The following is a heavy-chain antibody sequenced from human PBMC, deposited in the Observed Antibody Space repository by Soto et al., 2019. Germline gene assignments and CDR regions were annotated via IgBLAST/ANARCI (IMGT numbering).Heavy chain of an antibody. CDR3: ARSRKDYGSAFDI. J-gene: IGHJ3*02. CDR2: INPNSGGA. CDR1: GYTFTDYY. D-gene: IGHD4-17*01. V-gene: IGHV1-2*02. Sequence: ASVKVSCKASGYTFTDYYMHWVRQAPGQGLEWMGWINPNSGGANYAQKFQGRVTMTRDTSISTAYMDLSRLRSDDTAVYYCARSRKDYGSAFDIWGQGTVVTVSS.